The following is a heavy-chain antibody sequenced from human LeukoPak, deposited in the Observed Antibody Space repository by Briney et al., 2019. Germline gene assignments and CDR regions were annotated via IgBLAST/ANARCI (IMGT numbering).Heavy chain of an antibody. J-gene: IGHJ4*02. CDR2: ISAYNGKT. CDR3: ARDEYYYAAGISAGIDY. V-gene: IGHV1-18*01. D-gene: IGHD3-10*01. Sequence: GASVKVSCKASGYSFTSYGLNWVRQAPGQGLEWMGWISAYNGKTLYAEKFQGRVTMTRDTSTSTAYMELRSLRSDDTAVYHCARDEYYYAAGISAGIDYWGQGTLVTVSS. CDR1: GYSFTSYG.